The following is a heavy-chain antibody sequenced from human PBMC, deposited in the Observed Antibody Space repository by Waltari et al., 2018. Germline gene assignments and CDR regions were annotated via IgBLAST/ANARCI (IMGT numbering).Heavy chain of an antibody. CDR2: MFSSGRT. J-gene: IGHJ4*02. D-gene: IGHD3-22*01. CDR1: GFSVSSNY. Sequence: EVQLVESGGGLYQPGVSVRLSCAASGFSVSSNYMFWVRQAPGRGWGCGSVMFSSGRTYYADSVKGRFTISRDNSMNTVYLQMHSLRAEDTAMYYCARDVEDDGSGYSDWGQGTLVTVSS. V-gene: IGHV3-53*01. CDR3: ARDVEDDGSGYSD.